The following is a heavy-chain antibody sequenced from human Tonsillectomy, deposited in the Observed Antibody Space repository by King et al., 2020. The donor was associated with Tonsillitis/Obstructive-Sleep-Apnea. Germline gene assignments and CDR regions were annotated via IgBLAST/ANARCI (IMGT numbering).Heavy chain of an antibody. CDR2: IYYSGST. J-gene: IGHJ6*02. D-gene: IGHD2-15*01. CDR1: GGSISSSSYY. V-gene: IGHV4-39*01. Sequence: QLQESGPGLVKPSETLSLTCTVSGGSISSSSYYWGWIRQPPGKGLEWIGSIYYSGSTYYNQSLKSRVTISVDTSKNQFALKLSSVTAADTAVYYCASGYCRGGSCYGTYYYYGMDVWGQGTTVTVSS. CDR3: ASGYCRGGSCYGTYYYYGMDV.